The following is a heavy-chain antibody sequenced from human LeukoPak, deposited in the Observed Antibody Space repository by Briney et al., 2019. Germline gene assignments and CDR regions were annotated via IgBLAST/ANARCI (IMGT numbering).Heavy chain of an antibody. CDR1: GGSFTGYY. J-gene: IGHJ6*03. CDR3: ARGQTYYDFWSGYYRAGDYYYMDV. CDR2: INPSGST. Sequence: SETLSLTCAVYGGSFTGYYSSWIRQPPGKGLEWIGEINPSGSTNYNPSLKSRVTISVDTSKNQFSLKLSSVTAADTAVYYCARGQTYYDFWSGYYRAGDYYYMDVWGKGTTVTVSS. D-gene: IGHD3-3*01. V-gene: IGHV4-34*01.